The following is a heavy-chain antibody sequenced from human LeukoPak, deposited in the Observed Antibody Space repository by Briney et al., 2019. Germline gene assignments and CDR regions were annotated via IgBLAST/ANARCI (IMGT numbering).Heavy chain of an antibody. D-gene: IGHD3-22*01. CDR1: GGTFSSYA. CDR3: ARFAHPYYYDSSGYPY. CDR2: IIPIFGTA. V-gene: IGHV1-69*13. Sequence: GASVKVSCKASGGTFSSYAISWVRQAPGQGLEWMGGIIPIFGTANHAQKFQGRVTITADESTSTAYMELSSLRSEDTAVYYCARFAHPYYYDSSGYPYWGQGTLVTVSS. J-gene: IGHJ4*02.